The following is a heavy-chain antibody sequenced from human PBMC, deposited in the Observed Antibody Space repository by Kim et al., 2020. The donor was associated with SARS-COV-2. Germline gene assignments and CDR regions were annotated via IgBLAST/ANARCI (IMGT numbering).Heavy chain of an antibody. V-gene: IGHV3-23*01. J-gene: IGHJ6*02. CDR1: GFTFSSYA. D-gene: IGHD6-19*01. CDR2: ISGSGGST. CDR3: AKVFTGPIAVAFYYYYGMDV. Sequence: GGSLRLSCAASGFTFSSYAMSWVRQAPGKGLEWVSAISGSGGSTYYADSVKGRFTISRDNSKNTLYLQMNSLRAEDRAVYYCAKVFTGPIAVAFYYYYGMDVWGQGTTVTVSS.